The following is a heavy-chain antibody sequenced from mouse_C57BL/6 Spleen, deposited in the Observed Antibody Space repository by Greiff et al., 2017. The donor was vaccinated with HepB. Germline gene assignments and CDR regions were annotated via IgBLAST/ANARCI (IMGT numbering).Heavy chain of an antibody. CDR2: ISDGGSYT. CDR1: GFTFSSYA. D-gene: IGHD1-1*01. V-gene: IGHV5-4*01. CDR3: ARDRSYYGSSNWYFDV. J-gene: IGHJ1*03. Sequence: EVHLVESGGGLVKPGGSLKLSCAASGFTFSSYAMSWVRQTPEKRLEWVATISDGGSYTYYPDNVKGRFTISRDNAKNNLYLQMSHLKSEDTAMYYCARDRSYYGSSNWYFDVWGTGTTVTVSS.